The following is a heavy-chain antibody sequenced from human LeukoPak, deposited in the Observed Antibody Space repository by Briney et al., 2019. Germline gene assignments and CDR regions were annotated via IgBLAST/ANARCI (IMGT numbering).Heavy chain of an antibody. CDR1: GFTFSSYS. CDR3: AREGVEENYFDY. V-gene: IGHV3-21*01. Sequence: PGGSLRLSCAASGFTFSSYSMNWVRQAPGKGLEWVSSISSSSYIYYADSVKGRFTVSRDNAKNSLYLQMNSLRAEDTAVYYCAREGVEENYFDYWGQGTLVTVSS. J-gene: IGHJ4*02. CDR2: ISSSSYI. D-gene: IGHD3-3*01.